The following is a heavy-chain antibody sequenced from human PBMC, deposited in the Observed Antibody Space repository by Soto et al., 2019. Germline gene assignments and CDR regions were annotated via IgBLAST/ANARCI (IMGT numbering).Heavy chain of an antibody. V-gene: IGHV1-46*01. CDR3: ARDCGGVTMVRGVTV. D-gene: IGHD3-10*01. CDR1: GYTFTSYY. CDR2: INPSGGST. J-gene: IGHJ6*02. Sequence: ASVKVSCKASGYTFTSYYMHWVRQAPGQGLGWMGIINPSGGSTSYAQKFQGRVTMTRDTSTSTVYMELSSLRSEDTAVYYCARDCGGVTMVRGVTVWGQGTTVTVSS.